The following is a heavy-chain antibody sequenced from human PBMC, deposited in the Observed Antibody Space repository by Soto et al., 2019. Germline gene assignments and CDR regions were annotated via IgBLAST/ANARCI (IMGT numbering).Heavy chain of an antibody. D-gene: IGHD4-17*01. V-gene: IGHV3-13*01. CDR1: GFTFSSYD. J-gene: IGHJ2*01. CDR3: ARVTTVTTNYWYFDL. Sequence: EVQLVESGGGLVQPGGSLRLSCAASGFTFSSYDMHWVRQATGKGLEWVSAIGTAGDTYYPGSVKGRFTISRENAKNSLYLQMNSLRAGDTAVYYCARVTTVTTNYWYFDLWGRGTLVTVSS. CDR2: IGTAGDT.